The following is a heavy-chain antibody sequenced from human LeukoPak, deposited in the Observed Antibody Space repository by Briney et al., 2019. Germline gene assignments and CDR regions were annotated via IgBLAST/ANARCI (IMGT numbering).Heavy chain of an antibody. CDR2: IYYSGTT. CDR3: VRRSGWLDY. V-gene: IGHV4-59*03. D-gene: IGHD6-19*01. J-gene: IGHJ4*02. Sequence: SETLSLTCTVSGASITSHSWTWIRQPPGNRLEWIGYIYYSGTTNYNPSLKSRVTISRDTSKNQFSLKVTSVTAADTALYYCVRRSGWLDYWGQGTLVTASS. CDR1: GASITSHS.